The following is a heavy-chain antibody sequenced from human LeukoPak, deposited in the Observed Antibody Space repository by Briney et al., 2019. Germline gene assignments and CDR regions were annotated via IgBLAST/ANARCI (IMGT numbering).Heavy chain of an antibody. D-gene: IGHD6-13*01. J-gene: IGHJ4*02. CDR1: GGSISNYW. CDR3: ARGYSSSWNYFDY. Sequence: SETLSLTCTVSGGSISNYWWSWIRQPPGKGLEWIGYVFDSGGTNYNPSLKGRVTISVDTSKKQFSLKLSSVTAADAAVYYCARGYSSSWNYFDYGGQGTRVTVSS. CDR2: VFDSGGT. V-gene: IGHV4-59*01.